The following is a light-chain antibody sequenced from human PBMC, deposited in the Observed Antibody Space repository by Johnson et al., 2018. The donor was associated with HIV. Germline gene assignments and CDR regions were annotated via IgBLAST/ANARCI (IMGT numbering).Light chain of an antibody. Sequence: HSVLTQPPSVSAAPGQKVDISCSGSSSNIGNNYVSWYQQLPGTAPKLLIYDNNKRPSGIPDRFSGSKSGTSATLGITGLQTGDEADYYCGTWDSSRSGYVFGTGTKVTVL. CDR1: SSNIGNNY. J-gene: IGLJ1*01. V-gene: IGLV1-51*01. CDR2: DNN. CDR3: GTWDSSRSGYV.